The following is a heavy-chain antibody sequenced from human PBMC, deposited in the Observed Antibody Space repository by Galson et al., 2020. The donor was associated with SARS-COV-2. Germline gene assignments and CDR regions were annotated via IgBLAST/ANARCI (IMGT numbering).Heavy chain of an antibody. CDR1: GYTFSNFG. V-gene: IGHV1-18*01. Sequence: ASVKVSCKASGYTFSNFGISWVRQAPGQGLEWMGWISIYNGNTNYAQKFQGRVTLTADTSTNTAYMELRSLRSDDTATYYCARVAVSTRGLMSRGMDVWGQGTTVTASS. J-gene: IGHJ6*02. CDR2: ISIYNGNT. D-gene: IGHD3-10*01. CDR3: ARVAVSTRGLMSRGMDV.